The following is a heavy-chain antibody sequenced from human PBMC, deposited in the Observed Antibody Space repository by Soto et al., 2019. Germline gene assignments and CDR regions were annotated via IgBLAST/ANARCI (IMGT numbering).Heavy chain of an antibody. D-gene: IGHD2-2*01. CDR3: AKDSGQLPAYFDL. Sequence: QVQLVESGGGVVQPGRSLRLSCAASGCTFRNYDMHWVRQAPGKGLEWVTAISYDGSNKYYADSVKGRFTISRDNSKNTMFLEVNGLRVEDTAVYFCAKDSGQLPAYFDLWGQGTLVTVSS. J-gene: IGHJ4*02. V-gene: IGHV3-30*18. CDR1: GCTFRNYD. CDR2: ISYDGSNK.